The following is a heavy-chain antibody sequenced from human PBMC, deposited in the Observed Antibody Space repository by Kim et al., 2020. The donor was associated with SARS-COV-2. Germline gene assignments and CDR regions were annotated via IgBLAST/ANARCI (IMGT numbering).Heavy chain of an antibody. J-gene: IGHJ5*02. CDR1: GFTFSSYG. V-gene: IGHV3-33*05. CDR3: AGLWFGETNFDP. Sequence: GGSLRLSCAASGFTFSSYGMHWVRQAPGKGLEWVAVISYDGSNKYYADSVKGRFTISRDNSKNTLYLQMNSLRAEDTAVYYCAGLWFGETNFDPWGQGTL. CDR2: ISYDGSNK. D-gene: IGHD3-10*01.